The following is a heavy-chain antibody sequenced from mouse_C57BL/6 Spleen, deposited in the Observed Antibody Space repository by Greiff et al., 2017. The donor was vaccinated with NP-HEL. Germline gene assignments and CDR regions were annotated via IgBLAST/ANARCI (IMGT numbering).Heavy chain of an antibody. D-gene: IGHD2-1*01. CDR2: INPNNGGT. Sequence: VQLQQSGPELVKPGASVKISCKASGYKFTDYYMNWVKQSHGKSLEWIGDINPNNGGTSYNQKFKGKATLTVDKSSSTAYMALRSLTSEDSAVYYCARDYGNYPYYFDYWGQGTTLTVSS. V-gene: IGHV1-26*01. J-gene: IGHJ2*01. CDR1: GYKFTDYY. CDR3: ARDYGNYPYYFDY.